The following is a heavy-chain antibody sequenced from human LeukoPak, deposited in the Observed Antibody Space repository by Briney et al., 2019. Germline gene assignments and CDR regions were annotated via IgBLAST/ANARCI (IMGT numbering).Heavy chain of an antibody. CDR3: ARQTVDTAMVYYYYGMDV. CDR1: GYSFTSYW. V-gene: IGHV5-10-1*01. D-gene: IGHD5-18*01. Sequence: GESLKISCKGSGYSFTSYWISWVRQMPGKGLEWMGRIDPSDSYTNYSPSFQGHVTISADKSISTAYLQWSSLKASDTAMYYCARQTVDTAMVYYYYGMDVWGQGTTATVSS. CDR2: IDPSDSYT. J-gene: IGHJ6*02.